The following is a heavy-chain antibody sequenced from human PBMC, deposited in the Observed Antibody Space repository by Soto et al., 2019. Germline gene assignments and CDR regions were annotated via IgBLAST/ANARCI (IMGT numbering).Heavy chain of an antibody. CDR1: GFTFSSYS. V-gene: IGHV3-21*06. CDR2: ISSTSNPI. J-gene: IGHJ3*01. D-gene: IGHD3-10*01. CDR3: VRGGSGATSSDLLDG. Sequence: GSLRLSCAASGFTFSSYSINWVRQPPGKGLEWVSSISSTSNPIFYADSVKGRFTISRDNSKNSLYLQMNGLRAEDTAVYFCVRGGSGATSSDLLDGWGKGTSVT.